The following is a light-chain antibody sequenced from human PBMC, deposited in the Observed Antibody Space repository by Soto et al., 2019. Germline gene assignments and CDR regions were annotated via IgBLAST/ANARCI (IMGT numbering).Light chain of an antibody. Sequence: PGQSVTISCTGTRSDVGGYNYVSWYQQHPGKAPKLMIYEVSKRPSGVPDRFSGSKSGNTASLTVSGLQAEDEADYYCSSYAGSNNLGVFGTGTKVTVL. V-gene: IGLV2-8*01. CDR2: EVS. CDR1: RSDVGGYNY. CDR3: SSYAGSNNLGV. J-gene: IGLJ1*01.